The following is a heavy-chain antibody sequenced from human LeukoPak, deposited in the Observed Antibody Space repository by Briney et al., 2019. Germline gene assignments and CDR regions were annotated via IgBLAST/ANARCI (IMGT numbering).Heavy chain of an antibody. V-gene: IGHV3-21*01. CDR1: GFTFSSYS. J-gene: IGHJ4*02. CDR3: ARATPPNYYDSSGFEFDY. Sequence: PGGSLRLSCAASGFTFSSYSMNWVRQAPGKGLEWVSSISSSSSYIYYADSVKGRFTISRDNAKNSLYLRMNSLRAEDTAVYYCARATPPNYYDSSGFEFDYWGQGTLVTVSS. D-gene: IGHD3-22*01. CDR2: ISSSSSYI.